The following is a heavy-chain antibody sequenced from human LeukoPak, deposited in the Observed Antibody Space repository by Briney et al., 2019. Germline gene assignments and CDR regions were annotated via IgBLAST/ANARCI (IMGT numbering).Heavy chain of an antibody. CDR2: TYYRSKWYN. V-gene: IGHV6-1*01. Sequence: SQTLSLTCAISGDSVSSNSAAWNWIRQSPSRGLEWLGRTYYRSKWYNDYAVSVKSRITINPDTSKNQFSLQLNSVTPEDTAVYYCAREARERALRTTWDYFDYWGQGTLVTVSS. CDR3: AREARERALRTTWDYFDY. D-gene: IGHD1-1*01. J-gene: IGHJ4*02. CDR1: GDSVSSNSAA.